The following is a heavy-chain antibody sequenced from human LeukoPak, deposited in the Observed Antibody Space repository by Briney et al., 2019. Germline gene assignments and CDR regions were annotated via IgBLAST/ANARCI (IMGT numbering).Heavy chain of an antibody. V-gene: IGHV1-2*02. J-gene: IGHJ6*02. Sequence: ASVKVSCKASGYTFTGYYMHWVRQAPGPGLEWMGWINPNSGGTNYAQKFQGRVTMTRDTSISTAYMELSRLRSDDTAVYYCARGEAYYDFWSGRNYGMDVWGQGTTVTVSS. CDR3: ARGEAYYDFWSGRNYGMDV. D-gene: IGHD3-3*01. CDR1: GYTFTGYY. CDR2: INPNSGGT.